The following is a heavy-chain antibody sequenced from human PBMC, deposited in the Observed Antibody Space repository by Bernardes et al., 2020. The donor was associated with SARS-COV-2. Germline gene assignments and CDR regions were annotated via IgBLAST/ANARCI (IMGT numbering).Heavy chain of an antibody. D-gene: IGHD2-2*01. V-gene: IGHV3-48*04. Sequence: GGSLRLSCAASGFTFSSYSMNWVRQAPGTGLEWLSYISSGSRTIYYADSVRGRFTISRDDAKNSLYLQMNSLRAEDTAVYYCARISVGDQKSAWGQGTLVTVSS. J-gene: IGHJ4*02. CDR2: ISSGSRTI. CDR3: ARISVGDQKSA. CDR1: GFTFSSYS.